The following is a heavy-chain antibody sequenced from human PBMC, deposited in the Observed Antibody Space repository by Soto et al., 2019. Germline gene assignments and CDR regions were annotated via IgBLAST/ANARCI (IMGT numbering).Heavy chain of an antibody. Sequence: QVQLVQSGPEVKTPGSSVRVSCKASGGTFSSHVVSWVRQAPGQGLEWMGGIIPIFETSNYAQKFQGRVSITADESTNTAYMDLRSLKSEDTAIYYCARHLSGGSADCYSANDAFNVWGQGTMVIVSS. D-gene: IGHD2-15*01. J-gene: IGHJ3*01. CDR1: GGTFSSHV. CDR3: ARHLSGGSADCYSANDAFNV. V-gene: IGHV1-69*01. CDR2: IIPIFETS.